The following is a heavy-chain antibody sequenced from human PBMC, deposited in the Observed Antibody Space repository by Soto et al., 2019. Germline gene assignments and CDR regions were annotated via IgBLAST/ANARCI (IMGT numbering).Heavy chain of an antibody. Sequence: GGSLRLSCAASGFSFSSFAMSWVRQAPGKGLEWVSAISGGGGNTDYADYVKGRFTISRDNSKNTLYLQMNSLRAEYTAVYYCANLAKNYYHYMDVWGKGTTVTVSS. J-gene: IGHJ6*03. CDR1: GFSFSSFA. CDR2: ISGGGGNT. D-gene: IGHD1-26*01. CDR3: ANLAKNYYHYMDV. V-gene: IGHV3-23*01.